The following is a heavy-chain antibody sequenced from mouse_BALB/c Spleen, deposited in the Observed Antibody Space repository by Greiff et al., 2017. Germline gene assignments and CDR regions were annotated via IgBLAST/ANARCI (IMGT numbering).Heavy chain of an antibody. D-gene: IGHD1-2*01. CDR2: ISSGGSYT. CDR1: GFTFSSYG. Sequence: EVQLVESGGDLVKPGGSLKLSCAASGFTFSSYGMSWVRQTPDKRLEWVATISSGGSYTYYPDSVKGRFTISRDNAKNTLYLQMSSLRSEDTAMYYCAREGNNNGEVLDYWGQGTTVTVSS. CDR3: AREGNNNGEVLDY. J-gene: IGHJ4*01. V-gene: IGHV5-6*01.